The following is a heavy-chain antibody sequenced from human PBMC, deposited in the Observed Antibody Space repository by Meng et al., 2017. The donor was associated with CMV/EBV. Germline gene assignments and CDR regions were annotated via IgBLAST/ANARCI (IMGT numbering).Heavy chain of an antibody. CDR2: IKQDGSEK. CDR3: ARESLDCSSTASPCVDYYDVDV. J-gene: IGHJ6*02. D-gene: IGHD2-2*01. Sequence: GGSLRLPCAASGYTLRSYRMSWVRQAPGKGLEGVANIKQDGSEKYCVDSVKGRFTISRDNTTNALYLQMNSLRTEDTAVYYCARESLDCSSTASPCVDYYDVDVWGQGTTVTVSS. V-gene: IGHV3-7*01. CDR1: GYTLRSYR.